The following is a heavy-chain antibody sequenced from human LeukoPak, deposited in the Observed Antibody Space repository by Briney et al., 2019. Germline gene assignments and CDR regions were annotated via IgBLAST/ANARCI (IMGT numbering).Heavy chain of an antibody. J-gene: IGHJ4*02. CDR1: GFTFSSYW. V-gene: IGHV3-7*03. Sequence: GGSLRLSCAASGFTFSSYWMSWVRQAPGKGLEWVANIKQDGSEKYYVDSVKGRFTISRDNAKNSLYLQMSSLRAEDTAVYYCARIIAAREPDFDYWGQGTLVTVSS. CDR2: IKQDGSEK. D-gene: IGHD6-13*01. CDR3: ARIIAAREPDFDY.